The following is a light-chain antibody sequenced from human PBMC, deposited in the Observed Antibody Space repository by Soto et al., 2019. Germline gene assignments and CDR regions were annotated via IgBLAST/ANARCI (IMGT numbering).Light chain of an antibody. Sequence: QSALTQPASVSGSPGQSITISCTGTSSDVGGYNYVSWYQHHPGKAPQLMIYEVNNRPSGVSNRFSGSKSVNTASLTISGLQAEDEADYYCSSYTSSSTYVFGSGTKLTVL. CDR3: SSYTSSSTYV. CDR1: SSDVGGYNY. V-gene: IGLV2-14*01. CDR2: EVN. J-gene: IGLJ1*01.